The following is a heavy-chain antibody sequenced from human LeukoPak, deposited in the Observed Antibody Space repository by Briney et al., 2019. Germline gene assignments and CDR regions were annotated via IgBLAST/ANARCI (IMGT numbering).Heavy chain of an antibody. D-gene: IGHD1-26*01. Sequence: ASVKVSCKASGYTFTSFGISWVRQAPGQGLEWMGWISAYNDNTDYAQKFQGRVTMATNTSTSTAYMELRSPRSDDTAVYYCSRSPRSGSYYGDYWGQGTLVTVSS. CDR1: GYTFTSFG. CDR2: ISAYNDNT. V-gene: IGHV1-18*01. CDR3: SRSPRSGSYYGDY. J-gene: IGHJ4*02.